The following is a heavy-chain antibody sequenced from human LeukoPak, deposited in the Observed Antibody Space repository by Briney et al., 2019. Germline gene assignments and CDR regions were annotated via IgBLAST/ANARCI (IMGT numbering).Heavy chain of an antibody. CDR3: ARAPGMMATISGPTYYFDY. CDR1: GFTFSSYG. D-gene: IGHD5-24*01. Sequence: GTLRLSCAASGFTFSSYGMSWVRQPPGKGLEWIGEINHSGSTNYNPSLKSRVTISVDTSKNQFSLKLSSVTAADTAVYYCARAPGMMATISGPTYYFDYWGQGTLVTVSS. J-gene: IGHJ4*02. V-gene: IGHV4-34*01. CDR2: INHSGST.